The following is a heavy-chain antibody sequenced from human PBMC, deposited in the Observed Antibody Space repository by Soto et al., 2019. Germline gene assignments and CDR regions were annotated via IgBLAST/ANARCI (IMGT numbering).Heavy chain of an antibody. D-gene: IGHD2-8*02. CDR2: ILVDGRT. Sequence: GGSLRLCCAASGFICSSYDMGWVRQAPGKGLEWVSTILVDGRTFYVDSVKGRFTISRDSSQNTVYLQMNSLTAGDTALYYCAKATATGGGAFDICGQGTMVTVSS. J-gene: IGHJ3*02. V-gene: IGHV3-23*01. CDR3: AKATATGGGAFDI. CDR1: GFICSSYD.